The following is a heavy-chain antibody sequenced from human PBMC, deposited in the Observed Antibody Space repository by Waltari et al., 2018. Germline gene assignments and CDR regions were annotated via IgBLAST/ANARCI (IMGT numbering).Heavy chain of an antibody. J-gene: IGHJ5*02. Sequence: AQLVQSGSQLKRPGSSVKISCETSGHTFIRYVINWVRQAPGQGLEWIGWIDFNTGGPTYAQGFTGRFVFSVGASASTAFLDIIILEPDDTAVYFCARELIIRPAVPPDLWGQGTLVTVSS. D-gene: IGHD3-10*01. CDR1: GHTFIRYV. V-gene: IGHV7-4-1*02. CDR2: IDFNTGGP. CDR3: ARELIIRPAVPPDL.